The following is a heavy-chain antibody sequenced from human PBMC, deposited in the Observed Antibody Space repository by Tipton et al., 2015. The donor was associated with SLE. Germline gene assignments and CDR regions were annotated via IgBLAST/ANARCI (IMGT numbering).Heavy chain of an antibody. D-gene: IGHD3-16*01. V-gene: IGHV4-59*08. CDR1: GGSISRYY. CDR2: VYDSGST. J-gene: IGHJ3*02. Sequence: TLSLTCNVSGGSISRYYWNWIRQTPGMGLEWIGYVYDSGSTKYNPSLKSRVTMSIDTSKNHFSLKLSSVTAADTAVYFCATRHGLGEAIDIWGQGPVVAVPS. CDR3: ATRHGLGEAIDI.